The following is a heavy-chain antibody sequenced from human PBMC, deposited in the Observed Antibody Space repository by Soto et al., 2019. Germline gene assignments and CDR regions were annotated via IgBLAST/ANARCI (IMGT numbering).Heavy chain of an antibody. CDR2: IYHSGST. D-gene: IGHD2-15*01. CDR1: GGSISGSNW. J-gene: IGHJ6*02. V-gene: IGHV4-4*02. CDR3: ARDRLEAARGYYYGMDV. Sequence: SETLSLTCAVSGGSISGSNWWSWVRQPPGKGLEWIGEIYHSGSTNYNPSLKSRVTISVDKSKNQFSLKLSSVTAADTAVYYCARDRLEAARGYYYGMDVWGQGTTVTVSS.